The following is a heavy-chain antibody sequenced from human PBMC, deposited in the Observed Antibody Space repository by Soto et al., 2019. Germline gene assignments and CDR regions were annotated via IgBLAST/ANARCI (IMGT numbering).Heavy chain of an antibody. CDR1: GFTFDDYA. Sequence: EVQLVESGGVVVQPGGSLRLSCAASGFTFDDYAMHWVRQAPGKALEWVSLISWDGGSTYYADSGKGRFTISRDNSKTSLYLQMNSLRAEDSALYYCAKDREDYGSSSLLTPYFYYRGQGTLVTVSS. CDR3: AKDREDYGSSSLLTPYFYY. CDR2: ISWDGGST. J-gene: IGHJ4*02. V-gene: IGHV3-43D*04. D-gene: IGHD6-6*01.